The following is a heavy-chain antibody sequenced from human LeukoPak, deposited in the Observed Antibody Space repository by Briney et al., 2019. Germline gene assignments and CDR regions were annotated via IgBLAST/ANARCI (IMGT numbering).Heavy chain of an antibody. D-gene: IGHD3-10*01. CDR3: TTAVGPPYYGSGSYSTLEFDY. CDR1: GFTFTNAW. CDR2: IKSKADGGTT. Sequence: GGSLRLSCAASGFTFTNAWVSWVRQAPGKGLEWVGRIKSKADGGTTDYAAPVKGRFTISRDDSKTTLYLQMNSLKTEDTGVYYCTTAVGPPYYGSGSYSTLEFDYWGQGTLVTVSS. V-gene: IGHV3-15*01. J-gene: IGHJ4*02.